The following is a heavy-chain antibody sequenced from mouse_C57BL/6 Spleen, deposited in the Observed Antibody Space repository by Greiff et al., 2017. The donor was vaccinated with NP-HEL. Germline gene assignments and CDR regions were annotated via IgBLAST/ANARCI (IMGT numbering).Heavy chain of an antibody. V-gene: IGHV1-53*01. CDR2: INPSNGGT. Sequence: VKQRPGQGLEWIGNINPSNGGTNYNEKFKSKATLTVDKSSSTAYMQLSSLTSEDSAVYYCAREGYDYDGGFAYWGQGTLVTVSA. CDR3: AREGYDYDGGFAY. D-gene: IGHD2-4*01. J-gene: IGHJ3*01.